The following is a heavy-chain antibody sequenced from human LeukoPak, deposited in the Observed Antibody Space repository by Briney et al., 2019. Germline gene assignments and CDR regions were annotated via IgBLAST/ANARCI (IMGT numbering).Heavy chain of an antibody. D-gene: IGHD5-18*01. CDR2: IYHSGST. Sequence: SETLSLTCTVSGNSISSGDNYWGWIRQPPGKGLEWIGSIYHSGSTYYNPSLKSRVTISVDTSKNQFSLKLSSVTAADTAVYYCARVDTLNYYYYYMDVWGKGTTVTVSS. CDR1: GNSISSGDNY. J-gene: IGHJ6*03. V-gene: IGHV4-38-2*02. CDR3: ARVDTLNYYYYYMDV.